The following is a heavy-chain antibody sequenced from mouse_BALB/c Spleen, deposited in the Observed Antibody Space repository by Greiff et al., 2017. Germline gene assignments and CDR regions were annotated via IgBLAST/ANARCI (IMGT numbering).Heavy chain of an antibody. CDR1: GFNIKDYY. D-gene: IGHD1-1*01. V-gene: IGHV14-4*02. CDR2: IDPENGDT. Sequence: EVQLQESGAELVRSGASVKLSCTASGFNIKDYYMHWVKQRPEQGLEWIGWIDPENGDTEYAPKFQGKATMTADTSSNTAYLQLSSLTSEDTAVYYCNAHGSSSWFAYWGQGTLVTVSA. CDR3: NAHGSSSWFAY. J-gene: IGHJ3*01.